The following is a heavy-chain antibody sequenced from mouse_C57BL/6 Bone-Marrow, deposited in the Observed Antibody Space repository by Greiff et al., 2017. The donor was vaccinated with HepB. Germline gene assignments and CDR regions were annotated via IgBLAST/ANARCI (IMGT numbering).Heavy chain of an antibody. CDR3: ARGGTTVVSGYFDV. J-gene: IGHJ1*03. CDR2: IDPSDSYT. CDR1: GYTFTSYW. D-gene: IGHD1-1*01. V-gene: IGHV1-59*01. Sequence: QVQLKQPGAELVRPGTSVKLSCKASGYTFTSYWMHWVKQRPGQGLEWIGVIDPSDSYTNYNQKFKGKATLTVDTSSSTAYMQLSSLTSEDSAVYYCARGGTTVVSGYFDVWGTGTTVTVSS.